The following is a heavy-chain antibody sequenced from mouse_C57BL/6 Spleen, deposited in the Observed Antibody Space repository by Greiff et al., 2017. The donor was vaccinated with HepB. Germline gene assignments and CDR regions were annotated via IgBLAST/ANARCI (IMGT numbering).Heavy chain of an antibody. CDR1: GYTFTSYV. CDR2: IYPRSGNT. V-gene: IGHV1-81*01. CDR3: ARDYGNLYYFDY. J-gene: IGHJ2*01. Sequence: VKLQESGAELARPGASVKLSCKASGYTFTSYVISWVKQRTGQGLEWIGEIYPRSGNTYYNEKFKGKATLTADKSSSTAYMELRSLTSEDSAVYFCARDYGNLYYFDYWGQGTTLTVSS. D-gene: IGHD2-1*01.